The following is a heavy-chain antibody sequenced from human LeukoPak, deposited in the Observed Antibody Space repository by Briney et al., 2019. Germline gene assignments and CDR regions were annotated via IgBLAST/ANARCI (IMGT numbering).Heavy chain of an antibody. Sequence: PSETLSLTCTVSGASTSSYYWTWMRQPAGEGREGIVSIYTSGSTNYNPSLKSRVTMSVDTSKNQFSLKLSSVTAADTAVYYCARARGGSGSYGHFDYWGQGTLVTVSS. CDR2: IYTSGST. V-gene: IGHV4-4*07. D-gene: IGHD1-26*01. CDR3: ARARGGSGSYGHFDY. J-gene: IGHJ4*02. CDR1: GASTSSYY.